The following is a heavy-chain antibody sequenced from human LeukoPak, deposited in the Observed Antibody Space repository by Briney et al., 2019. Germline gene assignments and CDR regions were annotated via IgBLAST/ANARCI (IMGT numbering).Heavy chain of an antibody. V-gene: IGHV3-33*06. D-gene: IGHD6-19*01. Sequence: PGGSLRLSCAASGLSFRTYGVHWVRQAPGKGLEWVAVIWHDGSAEFYGDSVKGRFSISRDDSKNTVSLQMNSLRVEDTALYFCAKDTTGGWSGYFDSWGQGILVTVSS. CDR2: IWHDGSAE. J-gene: IGHJ4*02. CDR1: GLSFRTYG. CDR3: AKDTTGGWSGYFDS.